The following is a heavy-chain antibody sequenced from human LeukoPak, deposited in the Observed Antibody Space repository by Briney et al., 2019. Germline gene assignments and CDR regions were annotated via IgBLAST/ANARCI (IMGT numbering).Heavy chain of an antibody. D-gene: IGHD3-10*01. V-gene: IGHV3-21*01. CDR2: ISSSSSYI. Sequence: PGGSLRLSCAASGFTFSSYSMNWVRQAPGKGLEWVSSISSSSSYIYYADSVKGRFTISRDNSKNTLYLQMNSLRAEDTAVYYCARDRAIMVRGVISYYYYMDVWGKGTTVTISS. CDR1: GFTFSSYS. CDR3: ARDRAIMVRGVISYYYYMDV. J-gene: IGHJ6*03.